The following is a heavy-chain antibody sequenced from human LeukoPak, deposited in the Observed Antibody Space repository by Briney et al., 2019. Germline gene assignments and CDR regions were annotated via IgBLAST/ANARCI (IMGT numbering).Heavy chain of an antibody. Sequence: GGSLRLSCAASGFTFSSYAMSWVRQAPGKGLEWVSAISGSGGSTYYADSVKGRFTISRDNSKNTLYLQMNSLRAEDTAAYYCAKSRFGGVIVDFDYWGQGTLVTVSS. J-gene: IGHJ4*02. D-gene: IGHD3-16*02. CDR2: ISGSGGST. CDR3: AKSRFGGVIVDFDY. V-gene: IGHV3-23*01. CDR1: GFTFSSYA.